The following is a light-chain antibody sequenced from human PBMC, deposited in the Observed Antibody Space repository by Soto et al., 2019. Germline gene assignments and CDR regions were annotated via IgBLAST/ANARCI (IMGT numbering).Light chain of an antibody. V-gene: IGKV3-15*01. J-gene: IGKJ1*01. Sequence: EMVLTQSPATLSVSPGERGTLSCKARQSFSGNLTRYQQKPRQPPRLRTFGANPRAPDVHARFSGSGSATEFTLTINNLQSRDSAVYYCQQYNEWPETFGPGTKVDIK. CDR2: GAN. CDR3: QQYNEWPET. CDR1: QSFSGN.